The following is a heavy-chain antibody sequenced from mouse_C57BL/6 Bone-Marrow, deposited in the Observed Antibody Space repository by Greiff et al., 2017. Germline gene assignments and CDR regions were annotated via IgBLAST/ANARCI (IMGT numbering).Heavy chain of an antibody. CDR1: GYTFTSYW. J-gene: IGHJ4*01. CDR2: IYPSDSET. CDR3: AREFRAMDY. V-gene: IGHV1-61*01. Sequence: QVHVKQPGAELVRPGSSVKLSCKASGYTFTSYWMDWVKQRPGQGLEWIGNIYPSDSETHYNPKFKDKATFTVDKSSSTAYMQLSSLTSEDSAVYYCAREFRAMDYWGQGTSVTVSS.